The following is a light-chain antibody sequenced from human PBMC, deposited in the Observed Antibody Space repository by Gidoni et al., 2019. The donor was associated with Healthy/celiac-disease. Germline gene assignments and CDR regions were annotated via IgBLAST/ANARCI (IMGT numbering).Light chain of an antibody. J-gene: IGKJ4*01. CDR1: QSISSY. CDR3: QQSYSTLT. V-gene: IGKV1-39*01. CDR2: AAS. Sequence: IQMPQSPSSLSASVRDRVTITCRASQSISSYLNWYQQKPGKAPKLLIYAASSLQSGVPSRFSGSGSGTDFTLTISSLQPEDFATYYCQQSYSTLTFGGGTKVEIK.